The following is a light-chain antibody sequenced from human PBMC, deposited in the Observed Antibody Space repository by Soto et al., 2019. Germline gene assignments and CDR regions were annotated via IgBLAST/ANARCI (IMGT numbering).Light chain of an antibody. CDR3: QQYNSFPT. CDR1: QSISSW. Sequence: DIQMTQSPSTLSSSVGDRVTITCRASQSISSWLAWYQQKPGKAPKLLLYKASSLEGGVPSRFSGSGSGTEFTLTISSVQPDDVATYYCQQYNSFPTFGQGTKVEIK. J-gene: IGKJ1*01. CDR2: KAS. V-gene: IGKV1-5*03.